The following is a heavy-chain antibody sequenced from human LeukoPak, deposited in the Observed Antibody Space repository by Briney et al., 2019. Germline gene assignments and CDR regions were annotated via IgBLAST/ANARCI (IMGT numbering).Heavy chain of an antibody. Sequence: GGSLRLSCAVSGSTFSSYWMNWVRQAPGKGLVWAANINPTGSGKYYVDSVKGRFTISRDNAKNSLYLEMNSLRVEDTAVYYCGRGDPDYWGQGALVTVSS. V-gene: IGHV3-7*01. J-gene: IGHJ4*02. CDR2: INPTGSGK. CDR3: GRGDPDY. CDR1: GSTFSSYW.